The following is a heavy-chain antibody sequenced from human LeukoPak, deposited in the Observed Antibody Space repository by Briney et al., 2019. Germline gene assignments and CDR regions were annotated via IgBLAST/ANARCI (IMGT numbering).Heavy chain of an antibody. CDR1: GFTFSNCA. V-gene: IGHV3-30*04. Sequence: GGSLRLSCAASGFTFSNCAIHWVRQTPGKGLEWVAVISHDGSNKYYADSVKGRFTISRDNSKNTLYLQMNSLRAEDTAVYYCAKGSHEGIAVAGYYYYYYMDVWGKGTTVTISS. J-gene: IGHJ6*03. D-gene: IGHD6-19*01. CDR3: AKGSHEGIAVAGYYYYYYMDV. CDR2: ISHDGSNK.